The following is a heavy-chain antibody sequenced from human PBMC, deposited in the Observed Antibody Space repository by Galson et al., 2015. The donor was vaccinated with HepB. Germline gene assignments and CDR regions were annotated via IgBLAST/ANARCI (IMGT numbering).Heavy chain of an antibody. D-gene: IGHD3-16*01. J-gene: IGHJ5*02. CDR1: GGSISSDTYS. CDR3: ARDFGDLRTIGGLDP. Sequence: TLSLTCAVSGGSISSDTYSWNWIRQPPGKDLEWIGYIFHTGSTIYSPSLKSRVTISVDTSKNQFSLKLSSVTAADTAVYYCARDFGDLRTIGGLDPWGQGILVTVSS. V-gene: IGHV4-30-2*01. CDR2: IFHTGST.